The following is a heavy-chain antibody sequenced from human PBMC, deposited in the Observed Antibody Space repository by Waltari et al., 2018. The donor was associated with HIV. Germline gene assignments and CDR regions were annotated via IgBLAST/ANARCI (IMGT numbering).Heavy chain of an antibody. CDR3: AREGARMTTMIYYYHGMDV. CDR2: NNPNGGGT. V-gene: IGHV1-2*06. D-gene: IGHD4-4*01. CDR1: GYTFTGYY. Sequence: QVQLVQSGAEVKKPGASVKVSCKASGYTFTGYYMHWVRQAPGQGLEWMGRNNPNGGGTNYAQQFQGRVTMTRDTSISTAYMELSRLRSDDTAVYYCAREGARMTTMIYYYHGMDVWGQGTTVTVSS. J-gene: IGHJ6*02.